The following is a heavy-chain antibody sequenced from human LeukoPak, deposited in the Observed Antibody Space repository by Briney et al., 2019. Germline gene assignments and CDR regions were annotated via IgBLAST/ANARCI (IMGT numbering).Heavy chain of an antibody. CDR3: ARDHHHRLWDYHYSYMDV. Sequence: GGSLRLSCAASGFTFSSYEMNWVRQAPGKGLEWVANIKQDGSEKYYVDSVKGRFTISRDNAKNSLYLQMNSLRAEDTAVYYCARDHHHRLWDYHYSYMDVWGQGTLVTVSS. V-gene: IGHV3-7*01. CDR2: IKQDGSEK. D-gene: IGHD1-14*01. J-gene: IGHJ6*03. CDR1: GFTFSSYE.